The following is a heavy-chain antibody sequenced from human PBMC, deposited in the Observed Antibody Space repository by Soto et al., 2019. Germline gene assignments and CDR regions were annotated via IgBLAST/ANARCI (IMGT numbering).Heavy chain of an antibody. CDR2: ISGSDDST. CDR1: GFTFSSYA. J-gene: IGHJ4*02. CDR3: AKRSSSFTFDY. D-gene: IGHD6-6*01. V-gene: IGHV3-23*01. Sequence: EVQLLESGGGLVQPGESLRLSCAASGFTFSSYAMSWVRQAPGTGLEWVSVISGSDDSTYYADSVKGRFTTSRDNTKNTLYLQMTSLRAEDTAVYYCAKRSSSFTFDYWGQGTLVTVSS.